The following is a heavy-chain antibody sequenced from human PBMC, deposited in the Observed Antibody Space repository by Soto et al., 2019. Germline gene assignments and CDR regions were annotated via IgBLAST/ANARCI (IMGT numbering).Heavy chain of an antibody. D-gene: IGHD6-13*01. Sequence: SETLSLTCAVYGGSFSAYYWSWIRQPPGKGLEWIGEITHSGSTNYNPSLKSSGSTNYNPSLKSQVTISVDTSKNQISLKLSSVTDADTALSYCARRRKAAAGKRGLHFHFDYWGQGTLVAVSS. J-gene: IGHJ4*02. CDR1: GGSFSAYY. V-gene: IGHV4-34*01. CDR3: ARRRKAAAGKRGLHFHFDY. CDR2: ITHSGST.